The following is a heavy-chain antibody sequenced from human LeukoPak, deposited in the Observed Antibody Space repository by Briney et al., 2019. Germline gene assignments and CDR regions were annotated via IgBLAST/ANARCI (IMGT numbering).Heavy chain of an antibody. D-gene: IGHD6-19*01. CDR1: GFTFDDYA. Sequence: GGSLRLSCAASGFTFDDYAMHWVRQAPGKGLEWVSGISWNSGSIGYADSVKGRFTISRDNAKNSLYLQMNSLRAEDTALYCCAKDRRKWLVAYYFDYWGQGTLVTVSS. CDR3: AKDRRKWLVAYYFDY. CDR2: ISWNSGSI. J-gene: IGHJ4*02. V-gene: IGHV3-9*01.